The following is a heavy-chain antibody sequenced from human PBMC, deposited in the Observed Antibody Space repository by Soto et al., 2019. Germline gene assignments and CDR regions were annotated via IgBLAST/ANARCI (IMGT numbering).Heavy chain of an antibody. J-gene: IGHJ5*01. CDR1: GFTFSRHG. V-gene: IGHV3-33*01. D-gene: IGHD1-1*01. CDR2: ILNDASGH. CDR3: ARDDDDPDNGLAS. Sequence: QVQFVESGGGVVQPGTSLRLSCAASGFTFSRHGMHWVRQTPGKGLEWLAVILNDASGHWYADSVKGRFTISRDNSENTMYLQLNGLTLEDTAMCNCARDDDDPDNGLASWGQGPLVTVSS.